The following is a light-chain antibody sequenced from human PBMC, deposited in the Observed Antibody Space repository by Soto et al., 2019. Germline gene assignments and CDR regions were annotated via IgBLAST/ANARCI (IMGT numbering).Light chain of an antibody. Sequence: DIQMTQSPATLSSSLGDRVTLTCRASQSISSWVAWYQQKPGKAPKLLIYKASTLESGVPARFSGSGSGTEFTLTISSLQPDDFAIYYCQQYTSYSRTFGQGTKVEI. V-gene: IGKV1-5*03. CDR1: QSISSW. CDR3: QQYTSYSRT. J-gene: IGKJ1*01. CDR2: KAS.